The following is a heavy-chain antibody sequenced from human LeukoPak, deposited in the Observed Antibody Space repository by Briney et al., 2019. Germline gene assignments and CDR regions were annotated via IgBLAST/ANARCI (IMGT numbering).Heavy chain of an antibody. CDR1: GDSISSSSSY. CDR2: ISYSGNT. CDR3: GRMISANFYFYYGMDV. Sequence: SETLSLTCTVSGDSISSSSSYWGWIRQPPGKGLEWIGNISYSGNTYYNPSLKSRVGTSVDTSKNQFSLKLSSVTAADTAVYYCGRMISANFYFYYGMDVWGQGTTVTVSS. J-gene: IGHJ6*02. D-gene: IGHD4/OR15-4a*01. V-gene: IGHV4-39*01.